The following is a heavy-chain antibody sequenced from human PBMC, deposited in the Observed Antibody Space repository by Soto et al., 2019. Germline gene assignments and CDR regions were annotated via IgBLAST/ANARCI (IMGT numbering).Heavy chain of an antibody. CDR1: GFTFSSYA. CDR3: TTDRVGWGAFDI. D-gene: IGHD7-27*01. Sequence: PGGSLRLSCAASGFTFSSYAMSWVRQAPGKGLEWVSAISGSGGTTDYAAPVKGRFTISRDDSKNTLYLQMNSLKTEDTAVYYCTTDRVGWGAFDIWGQGTMVTVSS. V-gene: IGHV3-23*01. J-gene: IGHJ3*02. CDR2: ISGSGGTT.